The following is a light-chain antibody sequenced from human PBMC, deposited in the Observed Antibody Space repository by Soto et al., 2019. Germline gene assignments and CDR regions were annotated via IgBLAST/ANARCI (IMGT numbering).Light chain of an antibody. V-gene: IGLV2-14*01. CDR3: SSYTSSSTLVV. Sequence: QSVLTQPASVSGSPGQSITISCTGTSSDVGGYNYVSWYQQHPGKAPKLMIYDVSNRPSGVSNRFSGSKSGNTASLTISGLQAEDEADYYCSSYTSSSTLVVFGGGPTLTVL. J-gene: IGLJ2*01. CDR2: DVS. CDR1: SSDVGGYNY.